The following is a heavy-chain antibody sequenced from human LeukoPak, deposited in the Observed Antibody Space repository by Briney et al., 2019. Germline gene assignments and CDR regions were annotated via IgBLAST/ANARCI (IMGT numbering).Heavy chain of an antibody. J-gene: IGHJ4*02. CDR3: ARAHHGSGNVFASDY. Sequence: GGSLRLSCAASGFTFSSSAMSWVRQAPGKGLEWVSSISGSGGSPYYADSVKGRFTISRDNSKNTLYLQMNSLRAEDTAVYYCARAHHGSGNVFASDYWGQGTLVTVSS. CDR2: ISGSGGSP. CDR1: GFTFSSSA. V-gene: IGHV3-23*01. D-gene: IGHD3-10*01.